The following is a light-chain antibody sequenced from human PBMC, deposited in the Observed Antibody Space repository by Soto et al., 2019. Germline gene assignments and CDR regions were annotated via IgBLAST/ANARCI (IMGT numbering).Light chain of an antibody. V-gene: IGLV3-21*02. Sequence: LAQPPSVSVAPGQTARITCGGDNIGSDSVHWYQQKPGQAPLLVVYDDSDRPSGIPERFSGFSYGNTATLTISRVEAGDEADYYCQVWDGSSDHYVFGTGTKVTVL. J-gene: IGLJ1*01. CDR3: QVWDGSSDHYV. CDR1: NIGSDS. CDR2: DDS.